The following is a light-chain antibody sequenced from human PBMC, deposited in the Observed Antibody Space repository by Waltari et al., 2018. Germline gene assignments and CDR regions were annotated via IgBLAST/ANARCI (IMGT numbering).Light chain of an antibody. J-gene: IGLJ1*01. CDR1: KLGVKY. CDR3: QTWDSSSYV. CDR2: EDT. V-gene: IGLV3-1*01. Sequence: SYELTQPPSVSVSPGQAVSITCSGKKLGVKYVNWYQQKAGQSPVLVIYEDTKRPSGIPGRLSASNSGNTATLTISETQAMDEADYYCQTWDSSSYVFGTGTTVTVL.